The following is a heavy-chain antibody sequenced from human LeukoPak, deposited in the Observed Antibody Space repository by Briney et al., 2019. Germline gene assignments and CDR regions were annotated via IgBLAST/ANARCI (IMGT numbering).Heavy chain of an antibody. V-gene: IGHV4-34*01. CDR3: ASQLKGYSYGWRIDY. Sequence: SETLSLTCTVYGGSFSGYYWSWIRQPPGKGLEWIGEINHSGSTNYNPSLKSRVTISVDTSKNQSSLKLSSVTAADTAVYYCASQLKGYSYGWRIDYWGQGTLVTVSS. CDR2: INHSGST. D-gene: IGHD5-18*01. CDR1: GGSFSGYY. J-gene: IGHJ4*02.